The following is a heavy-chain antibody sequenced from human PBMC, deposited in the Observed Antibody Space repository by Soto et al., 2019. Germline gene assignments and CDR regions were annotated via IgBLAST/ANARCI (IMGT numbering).Heavy chain of an antibody. J-gene: IGHJ4*02. CDR3: AKGTRPPGPFYN. V-gene: IGHV3-23*01. CDR1: GFTFSTYG. D-gene: IGHD2-2*01. CDR2: ISASGGST. Sequence: GGSLRLSCAASGFTFSTYGMSWVRQAPGKGLEWVSGISASGGSTYYADSVKGRFTISRDNSKSTMYLQMNSLRAEDTALYYWAKGTRPPGPFYNWGQETLVTFS.